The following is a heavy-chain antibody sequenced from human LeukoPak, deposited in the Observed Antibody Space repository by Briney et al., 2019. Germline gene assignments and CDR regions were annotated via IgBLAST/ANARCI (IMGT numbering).Heavy chain of an antibody. CDR2: ISSSGSTI. V-gene: IGHV3-11*01. Sequence: PGGSLRLSCAASGFTFSDYYMSWIRQAPGKGLEWVSYISSSGSTIYYADSVKGRFTISRDNAKNSLYLRMNSLRAEDTAVYYCARSRSPFDWLLSYFDYWGQGTLVTVSS. D-gene: IGHD3-9*01. CDR3: ARSRSPFDWLLSYFDY. J-gene: IGHJ4*02. CDR1: GFTFSDYY.